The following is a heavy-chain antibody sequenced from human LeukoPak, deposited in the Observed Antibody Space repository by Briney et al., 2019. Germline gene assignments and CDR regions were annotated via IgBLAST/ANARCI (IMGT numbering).Heavy chain of an antibody. V-gene: IGHV1-2*02. CDR3: ARGEYLVQLERSFFDP. D-gene: IGHD1-1*01. CDR2: INPNSGGT. J-gene: IGHJ5*02. CDR1: GYTFTGYY. Sequence: ASVNVSCKASGYTFTGYYMHWVRQAPGQGLEWMGWINPNSGGTNYAQKFQGRVTMTRDTSISTAYMELSRPRSDDTAVYYCARGEYLVQLERSFFDPGGQGTLVTVSS.